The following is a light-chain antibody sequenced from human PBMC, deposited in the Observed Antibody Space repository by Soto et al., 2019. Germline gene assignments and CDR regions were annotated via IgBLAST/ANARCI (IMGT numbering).Light chain of an antibody. CDR2: GAS. CDR1: QSVGSSF. CDR3: QQYDSSPIT. J-gene: IGKJ5*01. Sequence: EIVLTQSPGTLSLSPGERATLSCRASQSVGSSFLAWFQQKPGQAPRLLIYGASSRATGIPDRFSGSGSGTDFTLTSSRLEPEDFAVYYCQQYDSSPITFGQGTRLEIK. V-gene: IGKV3-20*01.